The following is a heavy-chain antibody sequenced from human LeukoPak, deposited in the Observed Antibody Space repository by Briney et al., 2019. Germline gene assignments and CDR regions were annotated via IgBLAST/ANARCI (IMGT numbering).Heavy chain of an antibody. Sequence: SETLSLTCTVSGGSISSSSYYWGWIRQPPGKGLEWIGSIYYSGSTYYNPSLKSRVTISVDTSKNQFSLKLSSVTAADTAVYYCAREDDYGDYVPDYWGQGTLVTVSS. J-gene: IGHJ4*02. CDR3: AREDDYGDYVPDY. V-gene: IGHV4-39*01. CDR2: IYYSGST. D-gene: IGHD4-17*01. CDR1: GGSISSSSYY.